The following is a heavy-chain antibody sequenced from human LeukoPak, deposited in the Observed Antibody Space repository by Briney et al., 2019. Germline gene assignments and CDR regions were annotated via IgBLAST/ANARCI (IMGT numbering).Heavy chain of an antibody. CDR2: INAGNGNT. CDR1: GYTFTSYA. J-gene: IGHJ6*02. V-gene: IGHV1-3*01. Sequence: ASVEVSCKASGYTFTSYAMHWVRQAPGQRLEWMGWINAGNGNTKYSQKFQGRVTITRDTSASTAYMELSSLRSEDTAVYYCARDGPYYYDSSGYYEYYYYGMDVWGQGTTVTVSS. D-gene: IGHD3-22*01. CDR3: ARDGPYYYDSSGYYEYYYYGMDV.